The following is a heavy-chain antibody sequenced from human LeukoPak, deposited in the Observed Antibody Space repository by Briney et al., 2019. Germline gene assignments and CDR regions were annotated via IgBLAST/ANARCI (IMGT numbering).Heavy chain of an antibody. J-gene: IGHJ4*02. CDR1: GFTFSSYG. CDR2: ISYDGSNK. CDR3: AKIPIVGPGGY. V-gene: IGHV3-30*18. D-gene: IGHD1-26*01. Sequence: GGSLRLSCAASGFTFSSYGMHWVRQAPGKGLEWVAVISYDGSNKYYADSVKGRFTISRDNSKNTLYLQMNSLRAEDTAVCYCAKIPIVGPGGYWGQGTLVTVSS.